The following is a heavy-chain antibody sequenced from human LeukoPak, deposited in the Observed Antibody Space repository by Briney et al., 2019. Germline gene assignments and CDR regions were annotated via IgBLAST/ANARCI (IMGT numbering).Heavy chain of an antibody. J-gene: IGHJ4*02. CDR2: IYYSGST. D-gene: IGHD3-10*01. Sequence: SETRSLTCTVSGGSISSYYWSWIRQPPGKGLEWIGYIYYSGSTNYNPSLKSRATISVDTSKNQFSLKLSSVTAADTAVYYCARAVLLWFGESGYFDYWGQGTLVTVSS. CDR3: ARAVLLWFGESGYFDY. CDR1: GGSISSYY. V-gene: IGHV4-59*01.